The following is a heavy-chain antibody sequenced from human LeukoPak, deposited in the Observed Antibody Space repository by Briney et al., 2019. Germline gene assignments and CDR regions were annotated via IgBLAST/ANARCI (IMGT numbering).Heavy chain of an antibody. D-gene: IGHD6-25*01. V-gene: IGHV3-53*01. Sequence: GGSLRLSCAASGFTVSSNYMSWVRQAPGKGLVWVSVIYSGGSTYYADSVKGRFTISRDNAKNSLYLQMNSLRADDTAVYYCARFAAGGSYYYYMDVWGKGTTVTVSS. CDR3: ARFAAGGSYYYYMDV. CDR1: GFTVSSNY. J-gene: IGHJ6*03. CDR2: IYSGGST.